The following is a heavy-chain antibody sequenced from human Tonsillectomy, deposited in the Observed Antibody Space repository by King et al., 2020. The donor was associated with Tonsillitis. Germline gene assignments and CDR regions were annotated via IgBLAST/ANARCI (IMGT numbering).Heavy chain of an antibody. CDR3: ARGPDYGDYGTFDY. CDR1: GFTFSSYA. D-gene: IGHD4-17*01. CDR2: ISGSDGSR. Sequence: VQLVESGGGVVQPGGSLRLSCAASGFTFSSYAMSWVRQAPGKGLEWVSAISGSDGSRDYVDSVKGRFTISRDNSKNTLYLQINSLRAEDTAVYYCARGPDYGDYGTFDYWGQGTLVTVSS. J-gene: IGHJ4*02. V-gene: IGHV3-23*04.